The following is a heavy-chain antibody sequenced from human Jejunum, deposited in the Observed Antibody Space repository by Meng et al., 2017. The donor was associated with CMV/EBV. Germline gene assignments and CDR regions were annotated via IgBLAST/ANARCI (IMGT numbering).Heavy chain of an antibody. CDR2: IDLNRRDN. CDR1: GFTFSNFW. Sequence: EAELVESGGGVGQPGGSLSLSCAASGFTFSNFWMHWVRQAPGKGLMWVSCIDLNRRDNTYADSVRGRFTISRDNAKNTMYMQMNNLRADDTGVYYCVRGTSAWYGVDYWGQGTLVTVSS. D-gene: IGHD6-19*01. J-gene: IGHJ4*02. CDR3: VRGTSAWYGVDY. V-gene: IGHV3-74*03.